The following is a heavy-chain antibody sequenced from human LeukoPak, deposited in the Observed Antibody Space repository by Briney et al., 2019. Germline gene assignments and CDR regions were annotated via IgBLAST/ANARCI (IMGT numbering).Heavy chain of an antibody. CDR2: ISSSSSTI. CDR3: ARLPDHYYYDSSGYYPEYYFDY. D-gene: IGHD3-22*01. J-gene: IGHJ4*02. CDR1: GFTFSSYS. V-gene: IGHV3-48*02. Sequence: GGSLRLSCAASGFTFSSYSMSWVRQAPGKGLEWVSSISSSSSTIYYADSVKGRFTISRDNAKNSLYLQMNSLRDEDTAVYYCARLPDHYYYDSSGYYPEYYFDYWGQGTLVTVSS.